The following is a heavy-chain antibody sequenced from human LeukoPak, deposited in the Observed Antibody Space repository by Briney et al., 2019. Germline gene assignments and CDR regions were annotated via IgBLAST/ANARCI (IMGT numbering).Heavy chain of an antibody. D-gene: IGHD5-12*01. CDR3: ARRGYSGYGGDYFDY. J-gene: IGHJ4*02. CDR1: GGSISSYY. V-gene: IGHV4-59*08. Sequence: PSETLSLTCTVSGGSISSYYWSWIRQPPGKGLEWIGYIYYSGGTTYSPSLQSRVTMSVDTSKNQFSLKLRSVAAADTAVYYCARRGYSGYGGDYFDYWGQGTLVTVSS. CDR2: IYYSGGT.